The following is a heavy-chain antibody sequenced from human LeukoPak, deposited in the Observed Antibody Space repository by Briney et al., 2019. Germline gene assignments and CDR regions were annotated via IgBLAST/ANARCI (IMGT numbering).Heavy chain of an antibody. D-gene: IGHD6-19*01. V-gene: IGHV3-21*01. J-gene: IGHJ4*02. CDR2: ISSSSSYI. Sequence: PGGSLRLSCAASGFTFSSYSMNWVRQAPGKGLEWVSSISSSSSYIYYADSVKGRFTISGDNAKNSLYLQMNSLRAEDTAVYYCARDQSIAVAGTGGYWGQGTLVTVSS. CDR1: GFTFSSYS. CDR3: ARDQSIAVAGTGGY.